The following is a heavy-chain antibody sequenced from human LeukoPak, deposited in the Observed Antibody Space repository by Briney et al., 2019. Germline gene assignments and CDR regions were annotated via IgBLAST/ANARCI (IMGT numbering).Heavy chain of an antibody. CDR2: ISISATTI. CDR3: ARTRSGSSGYYGSFDY. D-gene: IGHD3-22*01. Sequence: GGSLRLSCAASGFTFSDYYMSWIRQAPGKGLEWLSYISISATTIYYADSVKGRFTISRDNAQNSLYLQMNSLRAEDTAVYYCARTRSGSSGYYGSFDYWGQGTLVTVSS. V-gene: IGHV3-11*01. J-gene: IGHJ4*02. CDR1: GFTFSDYY.